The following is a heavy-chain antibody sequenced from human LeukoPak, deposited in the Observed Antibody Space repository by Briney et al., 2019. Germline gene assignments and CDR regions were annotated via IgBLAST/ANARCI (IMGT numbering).Heavy chain of an antibody. J-gene: IGHJ3*02. D-gene: IGHD2-15*01. CDR3: ATYPEGRYCSGGSCLGAFDI. V-gene: IGHV3-30*02. CDR1: GFTFSSYG. Sequence: AGGSLRLSCAASGFTFSSYGMHWVRQAPGKGLEWVAFIRYDGSNKYYADSVKGRFTISRDNSKNTLYLQMNSLRAEDTAVYYCATYPEGRYCSGGSCLGAFDIWGQGTMVTVSS. CDR2: IRYDGSNK.